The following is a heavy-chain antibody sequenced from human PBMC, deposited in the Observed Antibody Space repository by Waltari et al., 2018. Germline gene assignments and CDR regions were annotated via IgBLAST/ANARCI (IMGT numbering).Heavy chain of an antibody. CDR2: INGGNGNT. D-gene: IGHD3-22*01. Sequence: QVQLVQSGAEVKKPGASVKVSCKASGYTFTNYAIHWVRQAPGQRLGWMGWINGGNGNTKYSQKFQGRVTISRDSSATTAYMELSSLRSEDTGIYYCARGNDSSTWPWGQGTLVTVSS. V-gene: IGHV1-3*01. CDR3: ARGNDSSTWP. J-gene: IGHJ4*02. CDR1: GYTFTNYA.